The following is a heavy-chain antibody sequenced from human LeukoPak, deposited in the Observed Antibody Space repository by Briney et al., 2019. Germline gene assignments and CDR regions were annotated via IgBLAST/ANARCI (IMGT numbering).Heavy chain of an antibody. Sequence: GSLRLSCAASGFTFRRYMMTWVRPNLGRGLVWVSTISSSGGMTHNADSVKGRFTISRHNSKNTPYQQMNSLKGEDTAVYYCAKDPRYLSLDTLFGDVITSPPDYWGQGTLVTVSS. CDR2: ISSSGGMT. D-gene: IGHD3-3*01. CDR3: AKDPRYLSLDTLFGDVITSPPDY. V-gene: IGHV3-23*01. J-gene: IGHJ4*02. CDR1: GFTFRRYM.